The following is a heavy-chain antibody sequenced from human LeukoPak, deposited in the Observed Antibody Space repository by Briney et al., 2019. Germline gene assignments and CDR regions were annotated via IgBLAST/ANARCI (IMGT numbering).Heavy chain of an antibody. J-gene: IGHJ4*02. V-gene: IGHV3-30*02. Sequence: GGSLRLSCAASGFTFSSYAMSWVRQAPGKGLEWVAVIWYDGSNKYYADSVKGRFTISRDNSKNTLYLQMNSLRAEDTAVYYCAKDEYYYDSSGYYGYWGQGTLVTVSS. CDR3: AKDEYYYDSSGYYGY. D-gene: IGHD3-22*01. CDR1: GFTFSSYA. CDR2: IWYDGSNK.